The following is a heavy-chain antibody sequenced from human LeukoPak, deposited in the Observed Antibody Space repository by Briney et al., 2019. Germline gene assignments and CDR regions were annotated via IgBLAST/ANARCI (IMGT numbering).Heavy chain of an antibody. V-gene: IGHV3-30*02. CDR2: IRYDGSNK. CDR1: GFTFSSYG. CDR3: AKDLDCSSTSCSTFDY. D-gene: IGHD2-2*01. Sequence: GGSLRLSCAASGFTFSSYGMHWVRQAPGKGLEWVAFIRYDGSNKYYADSVKGRFTISRDNSKNTLYLQMNSLRAEDTAVYYCAKDLDCSSTSCSTFDYWGQGTLVTVSS. J-gene: IGHJ4*02.